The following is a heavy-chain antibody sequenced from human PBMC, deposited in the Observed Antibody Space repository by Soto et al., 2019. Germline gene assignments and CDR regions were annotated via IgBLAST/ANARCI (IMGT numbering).Heavy chain of an antibody. CDR3: ARERSVGYCITTTCPKPFYYYEMDV. J-gene: IGHJ6*02. V-gene: IGHV1-69*13. Sequence: SVKVSCKPSGGTFTNYAFSWVLQAPGQGLEWMGWIIPIFGTPDYAQNFQGRVTITADESTRTASMELSSLRSDDTAVYYCARERSVGYCITTTCPKPFYYYEMDVWGQGTTVTVSS. D-gene: IGHD2-2*01. CDR2: IIPIFGTP. CDR1: GGTFTNYA.